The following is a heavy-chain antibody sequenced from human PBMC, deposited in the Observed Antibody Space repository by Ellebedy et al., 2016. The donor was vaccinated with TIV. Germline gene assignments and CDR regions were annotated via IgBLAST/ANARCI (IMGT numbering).Heavy chain of an antibody. D-gene: IGHD2-21*01. CDR3: ARVRFGDTAVDY. CDR2: IGTAGDT. J-gene: IGHJ4*03. Sequence: GESLKISCAASGFTFSSYDMHWVRQDTGKGLEWVSAIGTAGDTYYPGSVKGRFTISRENAKNSLYLQITSLRAEDTAVYYCARVRFGDTAVDYWGQGTLVTVSS. CDR1: GFTFSSYD. V-gene: IGHV3-13*01.